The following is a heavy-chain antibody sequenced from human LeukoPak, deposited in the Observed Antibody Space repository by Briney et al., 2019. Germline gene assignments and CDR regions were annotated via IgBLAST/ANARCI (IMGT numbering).Heavy chain of an antibody. D-gene: IGHD3-22*01. CDR3: AKVRQYYYDSSGILDAFDI. J-gene: IGHJ3*02. CDR1: GFSFKDYN. Sequence: GSLRLSCAASGFSFKDYNMHWVRQAPGKGLEWVAVITYDGSNKYYTDSVKGRFTISRDNSKNTLYLQMNSLRAEDTAVYYCAKVRQYYYDSSGILDAFDIWGQGTMVTVSS. V-gene: IGHV3-30*18. CDR2: ITYDGSNK.